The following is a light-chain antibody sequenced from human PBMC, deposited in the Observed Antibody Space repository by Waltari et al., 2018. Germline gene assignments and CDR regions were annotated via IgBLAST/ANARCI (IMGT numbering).Light chain of an antibody. CDR2: KAS. CDR3: QQYRNLWT. Sequence: DIQMTQSPSTLSASVGDRVTITCRASQSLSNWLAWYQQKPGKAPKVLLYKASTLESGVPSRFSGSGSGTEFTLTISSLQPDDFATYYCQQYRNLWTFGQGTKVEIK. V-gene: IGKV1-5*03. CDR1: QSLSNW. J-gene: IGKJ1*01.